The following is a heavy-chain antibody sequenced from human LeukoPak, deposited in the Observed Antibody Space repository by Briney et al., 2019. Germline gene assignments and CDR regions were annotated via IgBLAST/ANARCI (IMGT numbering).Heavy chain of an antibody. D-gene: IGHD2-2*01. Sequence: SETLPLTCTVSGGSISSSSYYWGWIRQPPGKGLEWIGSIYYSGSTYYNPSLKSRVTISVDTSKNQFSLKLSSVTAADTAVYYCARKVVPAAHFDYRGQGTLVTVSS. CDR1: GGSISSSSYY. CDR2: IYYSGST. CDR3: ARKVVPAAHFDY. V-gene: IGHV4-39*07. J-gene: IGHJ4*02.